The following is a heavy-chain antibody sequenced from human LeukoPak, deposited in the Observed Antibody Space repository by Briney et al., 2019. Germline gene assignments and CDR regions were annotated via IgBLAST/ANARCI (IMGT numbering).Heavy chain of an antibody. D-gene: IGHD1-1*01. CDR3: ARVGERRKEGRYAFGY. J-gene: IGHJ4*02. Sequence: GASVKVSCKASGYTFTSYDINWVRQATGQGLEWMGWMNPNSGNTGYAQKFQGRVTMTRNTSISTAYMELSSLRSEDTAVYYCARVGERRKEGRYAFGYWGQGTLVTVSS. V-gene: IGHV1-8*01. CDR1: GYTFTSYD. CDR2: MNPNSGNT.